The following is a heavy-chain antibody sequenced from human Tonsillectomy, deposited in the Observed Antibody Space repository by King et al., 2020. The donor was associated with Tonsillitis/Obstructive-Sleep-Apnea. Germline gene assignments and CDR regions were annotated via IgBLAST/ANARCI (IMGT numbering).Heavy chain of an antibody. J-gene: IGHJ4*02. CDR2: ISGSCNTI. V-gene: IGHV3-48*02. CDR3: TRDIRGNYDFWSGYPGY. CDR1: GFTFNFYS. Sequence: VQLVESGGGLIQPGGSLRLSCAASGFTFNFYSMDWVRQAPGKGLEWVSYISGSCNTIYYADSVNGRFTISRDNAKSSLYLQMNRLRDEDTAVYYCTRDIRGNYDFWSGYPGYWGQGTLVTVSS. D-gene: IGHD3-3*01.